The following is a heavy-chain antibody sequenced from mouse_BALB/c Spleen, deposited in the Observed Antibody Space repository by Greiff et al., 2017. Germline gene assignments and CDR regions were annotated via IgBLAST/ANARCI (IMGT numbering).Heavy chain of an antibody. Sequence: EVKLMESGAELVKPGASVKLSCTASGFNIKDTYMHWVKQRPEQGLEWIGRIDPANGNTKYDPKFQGKATITADTSSNTAYLQLSSLTSEDTAVYYCARDGITTALFDYWGQGTTLTVSS. J-gene: IGHJ2*01. CDR1: GFNIKDTY. D-gene: IGHD1-1*01. CDR3: ARDGITTALFDY. CDR2: IDPANGNT. V-gene: IGHV14-3*02.